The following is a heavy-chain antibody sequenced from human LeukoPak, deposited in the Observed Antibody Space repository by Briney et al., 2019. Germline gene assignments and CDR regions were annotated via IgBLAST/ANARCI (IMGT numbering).Heavy chain of an antibody. CDR2: INHSGST. D-gene: IGHD5-12*01. V-gene: IGHV4-34*01. CDR1: GGSFSGYH. CDR3: ARGGVWWLPGGMDV. J-gene: IGHJ6*02. Sequence: PSETLSLTCAVYGGSFSGYHWSWIRQPPGKGLEWIGEINHSGSTNYNPSLKSRVTISVDTSKNQFSLKLSSVTAADTAVYYCARGGVWWLPGGMDVWGQGTTVTVSS.